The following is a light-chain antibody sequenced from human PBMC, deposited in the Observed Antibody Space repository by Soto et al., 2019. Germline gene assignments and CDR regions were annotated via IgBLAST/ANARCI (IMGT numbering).Light chain of an antibody. CDR2: GNT. CDR1: SSNIGAGYD. V-gene: IGLV1-40*01. CDR3: QSYDSTLSARYV. J-gene: IGLJ1*01. Sequence: VLTQPPSVSGAPGQRVTISCTGSSSNIGAGYDVHWYQQRPGTAPKLLIFGNTNRPSGVPDRFSGSKSGTSASLAITGLQAEDEGDYYCQSYDSTLSARYVFXTGTKVTVL.